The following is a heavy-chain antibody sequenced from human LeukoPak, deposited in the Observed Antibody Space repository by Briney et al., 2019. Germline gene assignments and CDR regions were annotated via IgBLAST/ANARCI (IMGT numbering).Heavy chain of an antibody. CDR3: AREHPGAFDI. CDR2: ISYSGST. CDR1: GGSINGYY. J-gene: IGHJ3*02. Sequence: PSETLSLTCTVSGGSINGYYWSWIRQPPGKGLEWIGYISYSGSTNYNPSLKSRVTISVDTKQSSLKLSSVTAADTAVYYCAREHPGAFDIWGQGTMVTVSS. D-gene: IGHD7-27*01. V-gene: IGHV4-59*01.